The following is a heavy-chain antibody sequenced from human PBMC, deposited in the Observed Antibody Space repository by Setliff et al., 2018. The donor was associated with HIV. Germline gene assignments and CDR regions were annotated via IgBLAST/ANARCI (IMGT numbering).Heavy chain of an antibody. Sequence: SCKASGYTFTTSYIHWVRQAPGQGLEWMGIINPDVGHTIYAQKFQGRVTMTRDTSTTTAYMELSSLRSEDTALYYCARASPAPRAYGSGSYLAWWGLGTLVTVS. CDR3: ARASPAPRAYGSGSYLAW. CDR1: GYTFTTSY. D-gene: IGHD3-10*01. J-gene: IGHJ4*02. CDR2: INPDVGHT. V-gene: IGHV1-46*03.